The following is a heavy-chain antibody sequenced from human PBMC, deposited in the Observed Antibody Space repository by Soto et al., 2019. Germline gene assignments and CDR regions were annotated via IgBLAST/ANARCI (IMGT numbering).Heavy chain of an antibody. CDR3: AKDRLSRGYSYGPYYYYGMEF. D-gene: IGHD5-18*01. Sequence: PGGSLRLSCAASGFTFSSYGMHWVRQAPGKGLEWVAVISYDGSNKYYADSVKGRFTISRDNSKNTLYLQMNSLRAEDTAVYYCAKDRLSRGYSYGPYYYYGMEFWGQGTTVTVSS. CDR1: GFTFSSYG. J-gene: IGHJ6*02. CDR2: ISYDGSNK. V-gene: IGHV3-30*18.